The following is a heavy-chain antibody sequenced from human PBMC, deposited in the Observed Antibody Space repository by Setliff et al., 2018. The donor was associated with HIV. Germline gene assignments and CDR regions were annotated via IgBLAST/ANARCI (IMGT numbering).Heavy chain of an antibody. J-gene: IGHJ4*02. CDR1: GASINSGYDY. Sequence: PSETLSLTCTVSGASINSGYDYWVWIRQPPGKGLQWIGSIYNSASTYYSPSLKRRVIMSVDTSENLFSLRLSSVSAADTAVYYCARTSYNFWGGPDSWGQGTLVTVSS. CDR3: ARTSYNFWGGPDS. CDR2: IYNSAST. D-gene: IGHD3-3*01. V-gene: IGHV4-39*02.